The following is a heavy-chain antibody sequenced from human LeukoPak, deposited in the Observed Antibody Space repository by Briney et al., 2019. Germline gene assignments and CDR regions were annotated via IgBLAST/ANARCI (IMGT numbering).Heavy chain of an antibody. V-gene: IGHV4-39*07. D-gene: IGHD3-9*01. CDR1: GGSISSSSYY. Sequence: SETLSLTCTVSGGSISSSSYYWAWIRQPPGKGLEWIGEINHSGSTNYNPSLKSRVTISVDTSKNQFSLKLSSVTAADTAVYYCARGTDSEYYDILTGYYNPSPFDYWGQGTLVTVSS. J-gene: IGHJ4*02. CDR2: INHSGST. CDR3: ARGTDSEYYDILTGYYNPSPFDY.